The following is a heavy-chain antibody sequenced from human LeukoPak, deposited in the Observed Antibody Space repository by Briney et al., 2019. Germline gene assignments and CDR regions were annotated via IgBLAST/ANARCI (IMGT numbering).Heavy chain of an antibody. J-gene: IGHJ3*02. V-gene: IGHV1-2*02. CDR3: ASYSDSSGYFDTRNDAFDI. CDR2: INPNSGGT. CDR1: GYTFTGYY. D-gene: IGHD3-22*01. Sequence: VASVKVSCKASGYTFTGYYMHWVRQAPGRGLEWMGWINPNSGGTNYAQKFQGRVTMTRDTSISTAYMELSRLKSDDTAVYYCASYSDSSGYFDTRNDAFDIWGQGTMVTVSS.